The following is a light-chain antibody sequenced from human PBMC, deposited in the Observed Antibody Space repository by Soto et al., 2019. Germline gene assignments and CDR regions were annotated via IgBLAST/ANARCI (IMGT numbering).Light chain of an antibody. Sequence: EIVLTQSPGTLSLSPGEKATLSCRASQSVGTNLAWYQQKPGQAPRLLISGASSRATGIPDRFSGSGSETDFTLTIGRLEPEDFALYFCQHYGDSSITFGQGTRLEIK. CDR1: QSVGTN. V-gene: IGKV3-20*01. CDR3: QHYGDSSIT. J-gene: IGKJ5*01. CDR2: GAS.